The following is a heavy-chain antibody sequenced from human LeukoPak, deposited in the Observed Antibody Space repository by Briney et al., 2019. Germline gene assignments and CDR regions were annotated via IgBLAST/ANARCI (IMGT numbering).Heavy chain of an antibody. CDR3: ARPTNDAFDI. J-gene: IGHJ3*02. CDR2: IYYTGSA. V-gene: IGHV4-61*08. D-gene: IGHD1-26*01. CDR1: SGSVSNGDYY. Sequence: SETLSLTCTVSSGSVSNGDYYWSRLRQPPGKALEWIGYIYYTGSAYYNPSLGGRVTLSVDTSKNQFSVKLSSVTAADTAVYYCARPTNDAFDIWGQGTMVTVSS.